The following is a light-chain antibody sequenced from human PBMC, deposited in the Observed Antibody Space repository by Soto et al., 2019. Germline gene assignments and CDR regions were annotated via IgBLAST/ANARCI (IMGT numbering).Light chain of an antibody. Sequence: EIVMTQSPATLSVSPGERATLSCRASHSVRSNLAWYQQKPGQAPRLLIYGASTRATGIPARFRGSGSGTEFTLTISSLQSEDFAVYYCQQYNNWPQPFGQGTKVEIK. V-gene: IGKV3-15*01. CDR2: GAS. CDR1: HSVRSN. J-gene: IGKJ1*01. CDR3: QQYNNWPQP.